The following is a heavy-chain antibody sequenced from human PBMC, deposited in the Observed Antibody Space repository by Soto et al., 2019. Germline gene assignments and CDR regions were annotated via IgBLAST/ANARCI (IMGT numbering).Heavy chain of an antibody. CDR2: IYYSGST. V-gene: IGHV4-31*03. CDR3: ATSTRTPGGYFDY. D-gene: IGHD2-2*01. J-gene: IGHJ4*02. CDR1: GGSISSGGYY. Sequence: LSLTCTVSGGSISSGGYYWSWIRQHPGKGLEWIGYIYYSGSTYYNPSLKSRVTISVDTSKNQFSLKLSSVTAADTAVYYCATSTRTPGGYFDYWGQGTLVTVSS.